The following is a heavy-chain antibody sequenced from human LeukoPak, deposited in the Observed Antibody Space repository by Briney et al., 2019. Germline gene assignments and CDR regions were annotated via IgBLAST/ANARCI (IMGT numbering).Heavy chain of an antibody. D-gene: IGHD6-19*01. Sequence: PGGSLSLSCAASGFAFRSYGVSWVRQAPGKGLEWVSSVSSSGGITWNADSVKGRITISRDFSKNTLFLLMNSLRAEDTAVYYCASVQEKYSSGWVSGYDYWGHGVLVTVSS. V-gene: IGHV3-23*01. CDR3: ASVQEKYSSGWVSGYDY. CDR2: VSSSGGIT. J-gene: IGHJ4*01. CDR1: GFAFRSYG.